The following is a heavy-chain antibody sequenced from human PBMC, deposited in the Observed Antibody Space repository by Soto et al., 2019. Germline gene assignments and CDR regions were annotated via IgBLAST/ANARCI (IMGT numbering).Heavy chain of an antibody. V-gene: IGHV3-23*01. CDR1: GFTFSDYA. Sequence: EVQLMESGGGLVQPGGSLRLSCAASGFTFSDYAMSWVRQAPGKGLEWVSAISGAGNSAAHASSVQGRFVISRDNTQKTLFLQMNSLRAEDTAAYYRAKNECGYTNCQLIDHGGQGTLVTVSS. CDR3: AKNECGYTNCQLIDH. D-gene: IGHD3-22*01. CDR2: ISGAGNSA. J-gene: IGHJ4*02.